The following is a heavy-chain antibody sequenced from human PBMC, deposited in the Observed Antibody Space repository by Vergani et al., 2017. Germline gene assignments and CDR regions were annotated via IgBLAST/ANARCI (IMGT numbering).Heavy chain of an antibody. CDR1: GFTFSSYW. V-gene: IGHV3-7*03. J-gene: IGHJ5*02. Sequence: EVQLVESGGGLVQPGGSLRLSCAASGFTFSSYWMSWVRQAPGKGLEWVANIKQDGSEKYYVDSVKGRFTISRDNAKNSLYLQMNSLRAEDTALYYCAKDIRACSGGSCYNWFDPWGQGTLVTVSS. CDR3: AKDIRACSGGSCYNWFDP. CDR2: IKQDGSEK. D-gene: IGHD2-15*01.